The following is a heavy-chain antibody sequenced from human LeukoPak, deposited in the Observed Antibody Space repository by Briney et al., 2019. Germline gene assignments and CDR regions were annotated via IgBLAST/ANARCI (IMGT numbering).Heavy chain of an antibody. CDR2: IKRESESGAT. D-gene: IGHD5-18*01. Sequence: PGGSLRLSCVGSGFTFNDAWMSWVRQAPGKGLEWVGRIKRESESGATDYGAPVRGRFTISRDDSKNTLYLQLNSLQIEDTGIYYCTTGQGKTADDYWGQGTLVTVSS. V-gene: IGHV3-15*01. CDR3: TTGQGKTADDY. CDR1: GFTFNDAW. J-gene: IGHJ4*02.